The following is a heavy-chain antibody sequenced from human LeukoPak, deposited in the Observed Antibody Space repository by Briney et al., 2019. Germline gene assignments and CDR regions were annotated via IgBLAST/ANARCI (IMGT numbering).Heavy chain of an antibody. CDR2: IYYSGST. D-gene: IGHD3-22*01. Sequence: PSETLSLTCTVSGGSISSSSYYWGWIRQPPGKGLEWIGSIYYSGSTYYNPSLKSRVTISVDTSKNQFSLKLSSVTAADTAVYYCARDKRYYDSSGRWSFDYWGQGTLVTVSS. CDR1: GGSISSSSYY. J-gene: IGHJ4*02. CDR3: ARDKRYYDSSGRWSFDY. V-gene: IGHV4-39*07.